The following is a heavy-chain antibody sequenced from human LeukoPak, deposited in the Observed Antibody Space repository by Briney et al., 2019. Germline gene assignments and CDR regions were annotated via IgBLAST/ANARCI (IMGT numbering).Heavy chain of an antibody. CDR1: GYSMSSGYY. V-gene: IGHV4-38-2*01. J-gene: IGHJ4*02. Sequence: SETLSLTCAVSGYSMSSGYYWDWSRQPPGKGLEWIGNIYFDETTRYSPSLKSRVTMSLDKSKNQFSLKLTSVTAADTAVYYCARRYYYGSGSPEYWGQGTQVTVSS. CDR3: ARRYYYGSGSPEY. CDR2: IYFDETT. D-gene: IGHD3-10*01.